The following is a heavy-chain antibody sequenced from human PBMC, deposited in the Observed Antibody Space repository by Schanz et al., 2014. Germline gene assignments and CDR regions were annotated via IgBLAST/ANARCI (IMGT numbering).Heavy chain of an antibody. CDR2: ISYDGNNQ. J-gene: IGHJ4*02. CDR1: GFPFRSYV. CDR3: ARHIYDLWSGSFDY. V-gene: IGHV3-30*04. Sequence: QLQLVESGGGVVQPGRSLRLSCAASGFPFRSYVMHWVRQAPGKGLEWVAFISYDGNNQYYADSVKGRFTISRDNSKKALYLQRNILRAEETAEYYGARHIYDLWSGSFDYWGQGTLVTVSS. D-gene: IGHD3-3*01.